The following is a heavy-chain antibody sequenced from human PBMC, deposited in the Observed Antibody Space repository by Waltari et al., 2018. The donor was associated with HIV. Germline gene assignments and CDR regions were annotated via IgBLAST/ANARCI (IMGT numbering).Heavy chain of an antibody. CDR2: IWYDGSKK. D-gene: IGHD1-7*01. CDR1: GFTFNNYG. V-gene: IGHV3-33*01. CDR3: ARVTGNTKGSWFDP. J-gene: IGHJ5*02. Sequence: QVQLVESGGGVVQPAKSLRLSCAASGFTFNNYGMVWVRQAPGKGLEWVAVIWYDGSKKDYGDAGKGRFTISKDNSKNTLHLQMNSLRAEDTAVYYCARVTGNTKGSWFDPWGQGTLVTVSS.